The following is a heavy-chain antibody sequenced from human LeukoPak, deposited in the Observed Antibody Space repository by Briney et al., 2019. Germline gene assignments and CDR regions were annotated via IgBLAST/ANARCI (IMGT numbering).Heavy chain of an antibody. J-gene: IGHJ6*02. V-gene: IGHV7-4-1*02. D-gene: IGHD3/OR15-3a*01. CDR1: GGTFSSYA. Sequence: ASVKVSCKASGGTFSSYAISWVRQAPGQGLEWMGWINTNTGNPTYAQGFTGRFVFSLDTSVSTAYLQISSLKAEDTAVYYCARGGPYDFYYYGMDVWGQGTTVTVSS. CDR3: ARGGPYDFYYYGMDV. CDR2: INTNTGNP.